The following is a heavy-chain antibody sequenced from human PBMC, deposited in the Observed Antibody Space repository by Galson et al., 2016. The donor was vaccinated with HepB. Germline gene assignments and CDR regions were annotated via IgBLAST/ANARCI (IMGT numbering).Heavy chain of an antibody. D-gene: IGHD5/OR15-5a*01. Sequence: SVKVSCKASGYTFTSYYMHWVRQAPGQGLEWMGIINPNGEYRFYAQRFQGRVTMTRDTSTNTFYMELSSLRSADTAVYFCARAPFGVSTKGPNRFYFDYWGQGTLVTVSS. J-gene: IGHJ4*02. CDR3: ARAPFGVSTKGPNRFYFDY. V-gene: IGHV1-46*01. CDR2: INPNGEYR. CDR1: GYTFTSYY.